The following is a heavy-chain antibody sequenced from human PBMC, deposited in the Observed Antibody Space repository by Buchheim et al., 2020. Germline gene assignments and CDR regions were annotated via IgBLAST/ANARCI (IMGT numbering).Heavy chain of an antibody. Sequence: QVQLVQSGAEVKKPGASVKVSCKTSEYTRHHIHWLRQAPGQRLEWVGRVNPSSGATEYAQKFQGRVTLTRDTSISTTYMELSSPTSDDTAVFYCAVATDLVDPANPTFDCWGQGTL. CDR3: AVATDLVDPANPTFDC. J-gene: IGHJ4*02. CDR2: VNPSSGAT. D-gene: IGHD5-12*01. V-gene: IGHV1-2*02. CDR1: EYTRHH.